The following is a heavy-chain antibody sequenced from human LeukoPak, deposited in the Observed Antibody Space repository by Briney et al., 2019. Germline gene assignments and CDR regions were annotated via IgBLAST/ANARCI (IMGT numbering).Heavy chain of an antibody. D-gene: IGHD1-20*01. J-gene: IGHJ4*02. Sequence: PSETLSLTCTVSGGSINSGSYYWGWIRQPPGKGLGWIGSIYYIGSTYYNSSLKSRVTISVDTSKNQFSLKLSSVTAADTAMYYCARLLYNWNGADYWGQGTLVTVSS. V-gene: IGHV4-39*01. CDR1: GGSINSGSYY. CDR3: ARLLYNWNGADY. CDR2: IYYIGST.